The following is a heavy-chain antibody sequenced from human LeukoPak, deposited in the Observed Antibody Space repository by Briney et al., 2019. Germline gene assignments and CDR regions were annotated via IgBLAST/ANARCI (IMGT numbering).Heavy chain of an antibody. J-gene: IGHJ6*02. CDR3: ARLGYDFWSGYFQKAFYYYYYGMDV. V-gene: IGHV5-51*01. CDR2: IYPGDSDT. Sequence: GESLKISCKGSGYSFTSYWIGWVRQMPGKGLEWMGIIYPGDSDTRYSPSFQGQVTISADKSISTAYLQWSSLKASDTAMYYCARLGYDFWSGYFQKAFYYYYYGMDVWGQGTTVTVSS. CDR1: GYSFTSYW. D-gene: IGHD3-3*01.